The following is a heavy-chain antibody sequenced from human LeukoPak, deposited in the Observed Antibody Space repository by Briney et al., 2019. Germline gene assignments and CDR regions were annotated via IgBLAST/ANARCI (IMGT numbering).Heavy chain of an antibody. D-gene: IGHD6-13*01. Sequence: SETLSLTCTVSGGSISSYYWSWIRQPPGKGLEWIGYIYYSGSTNYNPSLESRVTISVDTSKNQFSLKLSPVTAADTAVYYCARGVTIAAAVEFDYWGQGTLVTVSS. J-gene: IGHJ4*02. CDR1: GGSISSYY. CDR3: ARGVTIAAAVEFDY. CDR2: IYYSGST. V-gene: IGHV4-59*01.